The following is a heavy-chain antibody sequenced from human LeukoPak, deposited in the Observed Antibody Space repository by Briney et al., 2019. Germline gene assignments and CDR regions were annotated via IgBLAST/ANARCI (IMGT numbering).Heavy chain of an antibody. CDR1: GYRFTGYW. D-gene: IGHD1-26*01. Sequence: GESLKISCRSSGYRFTGYWIGWVRQMPGKGLEWMGIIYPGDSGTRYSPSFQGQVTISADKSISTAYLQWSSLKASDTAMYYCARGVGATTFSDYWGQGTLVTVSS. V-gene: IGHV5-51*01. CDR2: IYPGDSGT. J-gene: IGHJ4*02. CDR3: ARGVGATTFSDY.